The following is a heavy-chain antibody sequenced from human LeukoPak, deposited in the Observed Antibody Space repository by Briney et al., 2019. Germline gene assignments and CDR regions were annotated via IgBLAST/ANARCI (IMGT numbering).Heavy chain of an antibody. CDR2: IYYSGST. V-gene: IGHV4-31*03. D-gene: IGHD4-23*01. CDR3: AREFDYGGNSRAFDI. J-gene: IGHJ3*02. Sequence: SETLSLTCTVSGGSISSGGYYWSWIRQHPGKGLEWIGYIYYSGSTYYNPSLKSRVNISVDTSKNQFSLKLSSVTAADTAVYYCAREFDYGGNSRAFDIWGQGTMVTVSS. CDR1: GGSISSGGYY.